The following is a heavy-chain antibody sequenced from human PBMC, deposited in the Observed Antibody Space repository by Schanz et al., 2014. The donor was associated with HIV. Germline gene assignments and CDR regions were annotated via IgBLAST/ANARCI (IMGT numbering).Heavy chain of an antibody. D-gene: IGHD3-22*01. CDR1: GYTFTGYY. CDR3: AYSSGFYQYSYGMDV. J-gene: IGHJ6*02. CDR2: INPNSGGT. Sequence: QVQLVQSGAEVKKPGASVKVSCKASGYTFTGYYMHWVRQAPGQGLEWMGWINPNSGGTNYAQKCQGRVTMTRDTSISTAYMELSRLRSDDTAVYYCAYSSGFYQYSYGMDVWGQGTTVTVSS. V-gene: IGHV1-2*02.